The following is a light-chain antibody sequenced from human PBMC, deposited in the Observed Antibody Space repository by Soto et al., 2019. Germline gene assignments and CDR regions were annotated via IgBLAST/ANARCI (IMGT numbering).Light chain of an antibody. CDR1: SSNIGNNY. J-gene: IGLJ2*01. Sequence: QSVLTQPPSVSAAPGQKVTISCSGSSSNIGNNYVSWYQQLPGTAPKLLIYDNNKRPSGIPDRFSGYKSGTSATLGITGLQTGDEADYYCGTWDSSLSVVVFGGGTKRTVL. CDR3: GTWDSSLSVVV. CDR2: DNN. V-gene: IGLV1-51*01.